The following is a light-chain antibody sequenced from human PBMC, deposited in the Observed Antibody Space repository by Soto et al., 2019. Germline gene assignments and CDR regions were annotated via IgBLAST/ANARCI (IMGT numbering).Light chain of an antibody. CDR3: QQYGYWPPA. Sequence: EIVMTQSPATLSVSPGERGTLSCRASQSVSSNLAWYQQKPGQAPRLLIFGASTRATGIPARFRGSGAGTDFTLTISSLHAEDFALYYCQQYGYWPPAFGPGTKVDIK. CDR1: QSVSSN. V-gene: IGKV3-15*01. J-gene: IGKJ3*01. CDR2: GAS.